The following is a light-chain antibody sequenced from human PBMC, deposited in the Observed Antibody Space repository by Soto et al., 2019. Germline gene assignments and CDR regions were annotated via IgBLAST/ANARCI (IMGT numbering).Light chain of an antibody. CDR1: NSDIGVYNY. V-gene: IGLV2-14*01. J-gene: IGLJ1*01. Sequence: QAVVTQPASVSGSPGQSITISCTGTNSDIGVYNYVSWFQQHPGKAPKLLIYEVHDRPSGVSDRFSGSKSGNTASLTISGLRPEDEADYYCSSYTATSTYVFGTGTKLTVL. CDR3: SSYTATSTYV. CDR2: EVH.